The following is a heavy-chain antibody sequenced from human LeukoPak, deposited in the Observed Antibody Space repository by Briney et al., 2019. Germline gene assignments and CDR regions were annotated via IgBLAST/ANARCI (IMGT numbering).Heavy chain of an antibody. J-gene: IGHJ4*02. CDR3: ARESAAGILSYFDY. Sequence: SVKVSCKASGGTFSSYAISWVRQAPGQGLEWMGGIIPIFGTANYAQKFQGRVTITTDESTCTAYMELSSLRSEDTAVYYCARESAAGILSYFDYWGQGTLVTVSS. CDR2: IIPIFGTA. D-gene: IGHD6-13*01. V-gene: IGHV1-69*05. CDR1: GGTFSSYA.